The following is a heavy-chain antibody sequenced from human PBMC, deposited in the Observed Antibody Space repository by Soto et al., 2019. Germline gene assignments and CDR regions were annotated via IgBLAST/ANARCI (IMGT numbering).Heavy chain of an antibody. CDR1: SGSISSSNW. Sequence: SETLSLTCAVSSGSISSSNWWSWVRQPPGKGLEWIGEIYHSGSTNYNPSLKSRVTISVDKSKNRFSLKLSSVTAADTAVYYCARIDYGDSPKKSSFDYWGQGTLVTVSS. CDR2: IYHSGST. CDR3: ARIDYGDSPKKSSFDY. D-gene: IGHD4-17*01. V-gene: IGHV4-4*02. J-gene: IGHJ4*02.